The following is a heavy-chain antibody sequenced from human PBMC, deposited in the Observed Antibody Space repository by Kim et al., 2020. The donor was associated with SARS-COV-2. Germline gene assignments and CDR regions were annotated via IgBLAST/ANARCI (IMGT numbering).Heavy chain of an antibody. CDR2: ISGSGGST. V-gene: IGHV3-23*01. Sequence: GGSLRLSCAASGFTFSSYAMSWVRQAPGKGLEWVSAISGSGGSTYYADSVTGRFTISRDNSKNTLYLQMNSLRAEDTAVYYCAKPPQGGGYVSHYYYGMDVWGQGTTVTVSS. CDR3: AKPPQGGGYVSHYYYGMDV. D-gene: IGHD6-25*01. J-gene: IGHJ6*02. CDR1: GFTFSSYA.